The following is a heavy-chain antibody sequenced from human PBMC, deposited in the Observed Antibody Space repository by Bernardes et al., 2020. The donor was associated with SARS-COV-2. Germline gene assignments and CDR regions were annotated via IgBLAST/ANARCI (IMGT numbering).Heavy chain of an antibody. J-gene: IGHJ4*02. Sequence: SGATLSKPTQTLTRTCTYSGFSLSTSGVGGGWIRQPPGKALERLARIFRDDAKRYSPSRKRRLTITKDTSKNQVVLTMTNMDPVDTATYYCAHSYGYVRYFSYWGQGTLVTVSS. CDR2: IFRDDAK. V-gene: IGHV2-5*02. CDR1: GFSLSTSGVG. D-gene: IGHD5-18*01. CDR3: AHSYGYVRYFSY.